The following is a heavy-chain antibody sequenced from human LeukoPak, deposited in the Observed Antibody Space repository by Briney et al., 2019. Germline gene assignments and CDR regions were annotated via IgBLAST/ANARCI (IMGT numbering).Heavy chain of an antibody. CDR3: AKDYATSRSFVVVPAASRTAFDP. J-gene: IGHJ5*02. V-gene: IGHV3-30*02. CDR2: IRYDGSNK. Sequence: PGGSLRLSCAASGFTFSSYGMHWVRQAPGKGLEWVAFIRYDGSNKYYADSVKGRFTISRDNSKNTLYLQMNSLRAEDTAVYYCAKDYATSRSFVVVPAASRTAFDPWGQGTLVTVSS. D-gene: IGHD2-2*01. CDR1: GFTFSSYG.